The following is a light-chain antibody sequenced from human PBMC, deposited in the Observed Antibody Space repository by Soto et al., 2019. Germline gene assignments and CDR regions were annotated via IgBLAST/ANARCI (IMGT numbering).Light chain of an antibody. Sequence: EIVLTQSPGTLSLSPGERATLSCRASQSVSNNYLACYQQKPGQAPLLLVDGASNRATGIPGRFSGSASGTDFNLTISRLEPEDFAVYYCQQYGRSGTFGQGTKVDIK. J-gene: IGKJ1*01. CDR3: QQYGRSGT. V-gene: IGKV3-20*01. CDR1: QSVSNNY. CDR2: GAS.